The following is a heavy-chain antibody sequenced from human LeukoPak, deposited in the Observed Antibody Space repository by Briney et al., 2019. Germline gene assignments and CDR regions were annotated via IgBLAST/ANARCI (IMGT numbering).Heavy chain of an antibody. J-gene: IGHJ4*02. CDR3: ARGYYDILTGYYIGY. Sequence: ASVKVSCKASGYTFTSYDINWVRQATGQGLEWMGWMNPNSGNTGYAQKFQGRVTMTRNTSISTAYMELSSLRSEVTAVYYCARGYYDILTGYYIGYWGQGTLVTVSS. CDR2: MNPNSGNT. V-gene: IGHV1-8*01. CDR1: GYTFTSYD. D-gene: IGHD3-9*01.